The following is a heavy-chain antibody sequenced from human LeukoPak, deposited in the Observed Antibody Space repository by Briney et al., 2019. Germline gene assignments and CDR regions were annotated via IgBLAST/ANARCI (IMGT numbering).Heavy chain of an antibody. D-gene: IGHD5-18*01. CDR3: AREELSTAMVDY. CDR1: GFTFSSYA. V-gene: IGHV3-30-3*01. Sequence: GRSLRLSCAASGFTFSSYAMHWVRQAPGKGLEWVAVISYDGSNKYYADSVKGRFTISRDNSKNTLYLQMNSLRAEDTAVYYCAREELSTAMVDYWGQGTLVTVSS. CDR2: ISYDGSNK. J-gene: IGHJ4*02.